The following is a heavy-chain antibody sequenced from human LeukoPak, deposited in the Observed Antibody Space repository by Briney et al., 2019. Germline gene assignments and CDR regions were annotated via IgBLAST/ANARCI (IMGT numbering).Heavy chain of an antibody. J-gene: IGHJ4*02. CDR2: IYHSGST. CDR1: GGSISSSNW. D-gene: IGHD3-22*01. V-gene: IGHV4-4*02. Sequence: SETLSLTCAVSGGSISSSNWWSWVRQPPGKGLEWIGEIYHSGSTNYNPSLKSRVTISVDKSKNQFSLKLSSVTAADTAVYYCARTYYYDSSGRRIFDYWGQGTLVTVSS. CDR3: ARTYYYDSSGRRIFDY.